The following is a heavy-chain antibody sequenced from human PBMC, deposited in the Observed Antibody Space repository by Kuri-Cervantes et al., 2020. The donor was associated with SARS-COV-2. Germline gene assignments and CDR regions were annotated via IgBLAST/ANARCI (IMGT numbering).Heavy chain of an antibody. Sequence: GESLKISCAASGFTFSSYGMHWVRQAPGKGLEWVAFIRYDGSNKYYADSVKGRFTISRDNSKNTLYLQMNSLRAEDTAVYYCARAFGVTTIVYFDYWGQETLVTVSS. CDR1: GFTFSSYG. D-gene: IGHD4-11*01. CDR2: IRYDGSNK. V-gene: IGHV3-30*02. CDR3: ARAFGVTTIVYFDY. J-gene: IGHJ4*02.